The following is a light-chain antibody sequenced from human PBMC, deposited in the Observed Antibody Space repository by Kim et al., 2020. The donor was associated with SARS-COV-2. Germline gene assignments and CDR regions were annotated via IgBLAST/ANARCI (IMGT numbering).Light chain of an antibody. CDR3: CSPAGSTTWV. CDR1: SSDVGSNNL. Sequence: QSALTQPASVSGSPGQSITISCTGISSDVGSNNLVSWYQQHPGKAPKLMIYEGSKRPSGVSNRFSGSKSGNTASLTISGLQTEDEADYYCCSPAGSTTWVFGGGTKVTVL. CDR2: EGS. V-gene: IGLV2-23*01. J-gene: IGLJ3*02.